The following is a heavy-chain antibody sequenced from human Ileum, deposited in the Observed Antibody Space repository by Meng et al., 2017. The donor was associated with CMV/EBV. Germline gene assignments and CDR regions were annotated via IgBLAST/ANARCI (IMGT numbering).Heavy chain of an antibody. CDR3: AKAIYCTNGVCYTGSWFDP. Sequence: FSSYGMHWVRQAPGKGLEWVTFIRYDGSNKYYADSVKGRFTISRDNSKNTLYLQMNSLRAEDTAVYYCAKAIYCTNGVCYTGSWFDPWGQGTLVTVSS. J-gene: IGHJ5*02. D-gene: IGHD2-8*01. V-gene: IGHV3-30*02. CDR1: FSSYG. CDR2: IRYDGSNK.